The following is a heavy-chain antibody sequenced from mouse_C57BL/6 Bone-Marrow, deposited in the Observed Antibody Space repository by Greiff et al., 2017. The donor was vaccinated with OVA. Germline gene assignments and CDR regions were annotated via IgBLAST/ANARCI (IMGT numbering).Heavy chain of an antibody. J-gene: IGHJ2*01. CDR1: GYTFTSYW. V-gene: IGHV1-55*01. CDR3: ARLDYEEPFVDY. CDR2: IYPGSGST. D-gene: IGHD1-1*01. Sequence: QVHVKQPGAELVKPGASVKMSCKASGYTFTSYWITWVKQRPGQGLEWIGDIYPGSGSTNYNEKFKSKATLTVDTSSSTAYMQLSSLTSEDSAVYYCARLDYEEPFVDYWGQGTTLTVSS.